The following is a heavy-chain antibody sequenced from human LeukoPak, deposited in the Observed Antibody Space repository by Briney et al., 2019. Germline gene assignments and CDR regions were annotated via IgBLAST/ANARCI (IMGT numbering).Heavy chain of an antibody. D-gene: IGHD5-24*01. V-gene: IGHV4-59*01. CDR1: GDSISSYF. Sequence: SETLFLTCTVSGDSISSYFWSWIRQPPGKGLEWIGYIYYSGRPKYNPTLNSRVTISVDTSKSQFSLKLSSVTAADTAVYYCVSTSPRDGYYIEYWGQGTLVTVSS. J-gene: IGHJ4*02. CDR2: IYYSGRP. CDR3: VSTSPRDGYYIEY.